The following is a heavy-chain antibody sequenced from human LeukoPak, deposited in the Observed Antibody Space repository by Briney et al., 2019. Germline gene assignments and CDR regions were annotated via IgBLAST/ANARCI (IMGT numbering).Heavy chain of an antibody. Sequence: SETLSLTCTVSGGSVSSGSYYWSWIRQPPGKGLEWIGYIYYSGSTNYNPSLKSRVTISVDTSKNQFSLKLSSVTAADTAVYYCARDPSEYCTNGVCLGYYYCGMDVWGQGTTVTVSS. CDR2: IYYSGST. CDR3: ARDPSEYCTNGVCLGYYYCGMDV. D-gene: IGHD2-8*01. CDR1: GGSVSSGSYY. V-gene: IGHV4-61*01. J-gene: IGHJ6*02.